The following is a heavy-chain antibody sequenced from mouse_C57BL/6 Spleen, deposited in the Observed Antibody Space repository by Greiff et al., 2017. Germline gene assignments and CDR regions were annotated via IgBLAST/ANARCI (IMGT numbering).Heavy chain of an antibody. Sequence: EVQRVESGPGLVKPSQSLSLTCSVTGYSITSGYYWNWIRQFPGNKLEWMGYISYDGSNNYNPSLKNRISITRDTSKNQFFLKLNSVTTEDTATYYCARGMGLRQGTDYWGQGTTLTVSS. CDR1: GYSITSGYY. J-gene: IGHJ2*01. CDR3: ARGMGLRQGTDY. D-gene: IGHD2-4*01. V-gene: IGHV3-6*01. CDR2: ISYDGSN.